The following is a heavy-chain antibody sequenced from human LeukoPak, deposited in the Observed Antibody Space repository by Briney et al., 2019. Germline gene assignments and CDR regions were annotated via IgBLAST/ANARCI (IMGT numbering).Heavy chain of an antibody. V-gene: IGHV3-48*01. CDR2: ISSSTSTI. CDR3: ARGGSRLARFYYFDY. J-gene: IGHJ4*02. CDR1: GFTFSSYA. D-gene: IGHD3-3*01. Sequence: GGSLRLSCAASGFTFSSYAMSWVRQAPGKGLEWVSYISSSTSTIYYADSVKGRFTISRDNAKNSLYLQMNNLRAEDTAVYYCARGGSRLARFYYFDYWGQGTLVTVSS.